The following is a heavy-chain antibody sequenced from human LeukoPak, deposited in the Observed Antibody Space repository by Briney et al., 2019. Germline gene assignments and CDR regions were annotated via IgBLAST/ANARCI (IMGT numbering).Heavy chain of an antibody. CDR1: GYTFTGYY. CDR2: INPNSGGT. CDR3: ARDQFPTGIVTGFDY. D-gene: IGHD3-16*02. V-gene: IGHV1-2*02. J-gene: IGHJ4*02. Sequence: ASVTVSCTASGYTFTGYYMHWVRHAPGQGLEWMGWINPNSGGTYYAQKFQGRVTMTRDTSVSTAYMELSSLYSDDTAVYYCARDQFPTGIVTGFDYWGQGTLVAVSS.